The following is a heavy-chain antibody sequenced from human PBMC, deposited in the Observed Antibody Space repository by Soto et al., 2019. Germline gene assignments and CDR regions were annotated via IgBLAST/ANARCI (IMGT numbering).Heavy chain of an antibody. CDR1: GFTLGDYA. CDR2: IRSKAYGGTT. J-gene: IGHJ5*02. Sequence: PGGSLRLSCTASGFTLGDYAMSWFRQAPGKGLEWVGFIRSKAYGGTTEYAASVKGRFTISRDDSKSIAYLQMNSLKTEDTAVYYCTRDLNSGWYGRDWFDPWGQGTLVTVSS. CDR3: TRDLNSGWYGRDWFDP. D-gene: IGHD6-19*01. V-gene: IGHV3-49*03.